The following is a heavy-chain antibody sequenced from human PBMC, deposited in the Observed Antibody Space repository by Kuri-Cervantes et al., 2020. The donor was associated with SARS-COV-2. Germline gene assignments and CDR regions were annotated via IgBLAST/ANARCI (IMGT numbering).Heavy chain of an antibody. CDR1: GFTFDDYA. D-gene: IGHD2-15*01. J-gene: IGHJ4*02. CDR2: ISWDGGST. CDR3: AKDIGGGDCSGGSCYSGGPFDY. Sequence: GGSLRLSCAAAGFTFDDYAMHWVRQAPGKGLDWVSLISWDGGSTYYADSVKGRFTISRDNSKNSLYLQMNSLRAEDTALYYCAKDIGGGDCSGGSCYSGGPFDYWGQGTLVTVSS. V-gene: IGHV3-43D*03.